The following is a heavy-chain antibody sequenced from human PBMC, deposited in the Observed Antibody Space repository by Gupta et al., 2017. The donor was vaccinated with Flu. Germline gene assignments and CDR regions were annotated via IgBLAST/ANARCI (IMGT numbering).Heavy chain of an antibody. D-gene: IGHD2-2*02. V-gene: IGHV3-9*01. CDR1: GFTFDDYA. J-gene: IGHJ5*02. CDR2: ISWNSGSI. Sequence: EVQLVESGGGLVQPGRSLRLSCAASGFTFDDYAMHWVRQAPGKGLEWVSGISWNSGSIGYADSVKGRFTISRDNAKNSLYLQMNSLRAEDTALYYCARDIVVVPAAIRGGSHWFDPWGQGTLVTVSS. CDR3: ARDIVVVPAAIRGGSHWFDP.